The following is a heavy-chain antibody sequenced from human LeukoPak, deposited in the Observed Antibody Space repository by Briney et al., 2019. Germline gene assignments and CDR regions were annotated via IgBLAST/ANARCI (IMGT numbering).Heavy chain of an antibody. CDR3: AKSMTIQSRPFDV. Sequence: SETLSLTCAVSGGSISSGGYSWSWIRQPPGKGLEWIGYIYHSGSTYYNPSLKSRVTISVDRSKNQFSLKLSSVTAADTAVYYCAKSMTIQSRPFDVWGQGTMVTVSS. D-gene: IGHD5-18*01. J-gene: IGHJ3*01. CDR1: GGSISSGGYS. CDR2: IYHSGST. V-gene: IGHV4-30-2*01.